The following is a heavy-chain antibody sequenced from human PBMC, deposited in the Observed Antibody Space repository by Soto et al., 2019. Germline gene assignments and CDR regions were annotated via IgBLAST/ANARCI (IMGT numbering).Heavy chain of an antibody. CDR1: GGTFSSYA. CDR2: IIPIFGTA. V-gene: IGHV1-69*12. D-gene: IGHD4-17*01. J-gene: IGHJ6*02. Sequence: QVQLVQSGAEVKKPGSSVKVSCKASGGTFSSYAISWVRQAPGQGLEWMGGIIPIFGTANYAQKFQGRVTITADESTSTAYMELSSLRSEDTAVYYCASGRSVTTWEDYYYGMDVWGQGTTVTVSS. CDR3: ASGRSVTTWEDYYYGMDV.